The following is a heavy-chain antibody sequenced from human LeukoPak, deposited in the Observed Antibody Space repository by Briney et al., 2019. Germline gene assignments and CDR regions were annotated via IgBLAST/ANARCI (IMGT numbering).Heavy chain of an antibody. J-gene: IGHJ4*02. CDR3: VRLRRNSDSSGYYYYYDY. Sequence: GGSLRLSCTVSEFTFSIYSMNWVRQAPGKGLEWVASINRGATYIYYADSMKGRFTISRDDAKSSLYLQMNSLRAEDTAVYYCVRLRRNSDSSGYYYYYDYWGQGILVTVSS. D-gene: IGHD3-22*01. CDR2: INRGATYI. V-gene: IGHV3-21*01. CDR1: EFTFSIYS.